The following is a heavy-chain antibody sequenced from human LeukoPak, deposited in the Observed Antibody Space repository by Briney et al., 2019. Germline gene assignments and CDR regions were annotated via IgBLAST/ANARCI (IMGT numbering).Heavy chain of an antibody. CDR3: ARDLAIDSGSSQYFDY. D-gene: IGHD1-26*01. Sequence: SETLSLTCTVSGGSISSNYWSWIRQPAGKGLEWIGRFYTSGTTVYNPSLKRRVTISVDKSTNQFSLNLTSVTAADTAIYYCARDLAIDSGSSQYFDYWGQGTLVTVSS. V-gene: IGHV4-4*07. CDR1: GGSISSNY. J-gene: IGHJ4*02. CDR2: FYTSGTT.